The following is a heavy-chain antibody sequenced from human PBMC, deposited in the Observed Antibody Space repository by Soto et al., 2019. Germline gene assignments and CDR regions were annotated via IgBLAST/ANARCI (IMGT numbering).Heavy chain of an antibody. CDR1: GYTFTGYY. V-gene: IGHV1-2*04. CDR3: ARGDIAAPSDAFDI. Sequence: QVQLVQSGAEVKKTGASVTVSCKASGYTFTGYYMHWVRQAPGQGLEWMGWINPNSGGTNYAQKFQGWVTMTRDTSISTAYMELSRLRSDDTAVYYCARGDIAAPSDAFDIWGQGTMVTVSS. J-gene: IGHJ3*02. D-gene: IGHD6-13*01. CDR2: INPNSGGT.